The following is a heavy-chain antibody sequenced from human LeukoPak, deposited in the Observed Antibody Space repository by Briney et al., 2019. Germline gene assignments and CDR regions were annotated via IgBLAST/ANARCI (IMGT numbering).Heavy chain of an antibody. Sequence: GGSLRLSCAASGFTFTSQGMAWVRQAPAKGLEWVSAITGSGDNTYYADSVKGRFTISRNNSKNTLYLQMNSLSAEDTAVYYCAKRLYSSGWSAFDIWGQGAMVTVSS. CDR1: GFTFTSQG. J-gene: IGHJ3*02. D-gene: IGHD6-19*01. CDR2: ITGSGDNT. V-gene: IGHV3-23*01. CDR3: AKRLYSSGWSAFDI.